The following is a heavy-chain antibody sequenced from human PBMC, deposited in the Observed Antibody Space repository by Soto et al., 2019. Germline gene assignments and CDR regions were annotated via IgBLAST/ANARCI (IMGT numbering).Heavy chain of an antibody. Sequence: SETLSLTCPVSGDSMSGYFWSWIRPHPGKGLEWIGYIYYTGTTNYNPSLKSRVTILLDTSKNQFSLKVVSLTAADTAFYYCARGGGYCGSTSCHTYYFDYWGQGPLVTVSS. CDR3: ARGGGYCGSTSCHTYYFDY. J-gene: IGHJ4*02. CDR1: GDSMSGYF. V-gene: IGHV4-59*01. D-gene: IGHD2-2*02. CDR2: IYYTGTT.